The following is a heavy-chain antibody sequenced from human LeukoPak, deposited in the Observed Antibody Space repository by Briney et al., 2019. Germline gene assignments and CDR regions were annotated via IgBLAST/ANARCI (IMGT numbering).Heavy chain of an antibody. CDR1: GYTFTSYG. Sequence: ASVKVSCKASGYTFTSYGISWVRQAPGQGLEWMGWISAYNGNTNYAQKFQGRVTMTTDTSTSTAYMELRSLRSDDTAVYYCARDRYDRSPSDYWGQGTLVTVSS. D-gene: IGHD3-3*01. V-gene: IGHV1-18*01. CDR3: ARDRYDRSPSDY. J-gene: IGHJ4*02. CDR2: ISAYNGNT.